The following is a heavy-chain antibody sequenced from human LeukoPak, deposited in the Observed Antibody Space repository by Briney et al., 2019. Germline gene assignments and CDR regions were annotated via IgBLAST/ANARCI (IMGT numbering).Heavy chain of an antibody. J-gene: IGHJ6*03. CDR2: IYSGGST. Sequence: GGSLRLSCAASGFTFSSYGMHWVRQAPGKGLEWVSVIYSGGSTYYADSVKGRFTISRDNSKNTLYLQMNSLRAEDTAVYYCARFPAATYYYYYMDVWGKGTTVTVSS. CDR3: ARFPAATYYYYYMDV. CDR1: GFTFSSYG. V-gene: IGHV3-NL1*01. D-gene: IGHD2-15*01.